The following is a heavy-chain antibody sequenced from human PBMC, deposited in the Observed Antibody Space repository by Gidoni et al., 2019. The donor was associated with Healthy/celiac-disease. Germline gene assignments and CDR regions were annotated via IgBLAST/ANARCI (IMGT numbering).Heavy chain of an antibody. D-gene: IGHD3-22*01. CDR1: GFTFSSYS. CDR2: ISSSSSYI. J-gene: IGHJ4*02. CDR3: ARVSTYYYDRSGYGNFDY. Sequence: EVQLVESGGGVVKPGGSLRLACSASGFTFSSYSMNWVRQATGKGLEWVSSISSSSSYISYADSVKGRFTISRDNAKISLYLQMNSLRSEDTAVYYCARVSTYYYDRSGYGNFDYWGQGTLVTVSS. V-gene: IGHV3-21*01.